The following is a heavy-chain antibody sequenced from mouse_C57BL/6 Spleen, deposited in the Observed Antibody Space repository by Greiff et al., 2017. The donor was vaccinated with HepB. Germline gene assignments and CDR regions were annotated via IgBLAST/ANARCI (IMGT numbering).Heavy chain of an antibody. Sequence: QVQLKQPGAELVMPGASVKLSCKASGYTFTSYWMHWVKQRPGQGLEWIGEIDPSDSYTNYNQKFKGKSTLTVDKSSSTAYMQLSSLTSEDSAVYYCARSSTTVVADYWGQGTTLTVSS. CDR3: ARSSTTVVADY. V-gene: IGHV1-69*01. J-gene: IGHJ2*01. CDR1: GYTFTSYW. CDR2: IDPSDSYT. D-gene: IGHD1-1*01.